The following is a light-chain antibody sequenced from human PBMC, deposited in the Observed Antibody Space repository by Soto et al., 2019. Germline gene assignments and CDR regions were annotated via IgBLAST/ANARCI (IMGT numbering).Light chain of an antibody. Sequence: QSVLTQPPSASGTPGQRVTISCSGSSSNIGSNYVYWYQQLPGTAPKLLIYRNNQRPSGVPDRFSGSKSGTSASLAISGLRSEDEADYYCAAWDESYSYVFGTGTKLTVL. CDR1: SSNIGSNY. J-gene: IGLJ1*01. CDR2: RNN. CDR3: AAWDESYSYV. V-gene: IGLV1-47*01.